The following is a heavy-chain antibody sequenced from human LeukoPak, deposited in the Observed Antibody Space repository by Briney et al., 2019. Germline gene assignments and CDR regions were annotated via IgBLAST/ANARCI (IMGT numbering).Heavy chain of an antibody. CDR1: GYTFTGYY. V-gene: IGHV1-2*02. J-gene: IGHJ4*02. CDR2: INPNSGGT. Sequence: ASVKVSCKASGYTFTGYYMHWVRQAPGQGLEWMGWINPNSGGTNYAQKFQGRVTMTRDTSISTAYMELSRLRSDDTAVYYCARDLRYDSSGYSNVGGYWGQGTLVTVSS. D-gene: IGHD3-22*01. CDR3: ARDLRYDSSGYSNVGGY.